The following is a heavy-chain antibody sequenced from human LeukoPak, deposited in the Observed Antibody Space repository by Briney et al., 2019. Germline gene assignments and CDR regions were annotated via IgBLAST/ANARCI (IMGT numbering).Heavy chain of an antibody. D-gene: IGHD2/OR15-2a*01. CDR2: ISGSGGST. CDR3: ARVPGAYLSSAFDI. CDR1: GFTFSSYA. Sequence: GASLRLSCAASGFTFSSYAMSWVRQAPGKGLEWVSAISGSGGSTYYADSVKGRFTISRDNSKNTLYLQMSSLRAEDTAVYYCARVPGAYLSSAFDIWGQGTMVTVSS. V-gene: IGHV3-23*01. J-gene: IGHJ3*02.